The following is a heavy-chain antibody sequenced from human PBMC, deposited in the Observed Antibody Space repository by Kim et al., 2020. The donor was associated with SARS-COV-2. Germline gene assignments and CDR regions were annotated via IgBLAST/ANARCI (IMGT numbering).Heavy chain of an antibody. CDR1: GFTFDDYT. CDR2: ISWDGGST. D-gene: IGHD6-13*01. CDR3: AKDSSSWYRGWFDP. Sequence: GGSLRLSCAASGFTFDDYTMHWVRQAPGKGLEWVSLISWDGGSTYYADSVKGRFTISGDNSKNSLYLQMNSMRTEDTALYYCAKDSSSWYRGWFDPWGQGTLVTVSS. V-gene: IGHV3-43*01. J-gene: IGHJ5*02.